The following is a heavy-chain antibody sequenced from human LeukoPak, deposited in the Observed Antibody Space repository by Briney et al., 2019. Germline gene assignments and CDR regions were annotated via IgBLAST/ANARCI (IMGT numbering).Heavy chain of an antibody. CDR3: AREMVTTDSRRGH. CDR2: ISSSGSTI. CDR1: GFTFSSYE. J-gene: IGHJ4*02. Sequence: GGSLRLSCAASGFTFSSYEMNWVRQAPGKGLEWVSYISSSGSTIYYADSVKGRFTISRDNAKNSLYLQMNSLRAEDTAVYYCAREMVTTDSRRGHWGQGTLVTVSS. V-gene: IGHV3-48*03. D-gene: IGHD4-17*01.